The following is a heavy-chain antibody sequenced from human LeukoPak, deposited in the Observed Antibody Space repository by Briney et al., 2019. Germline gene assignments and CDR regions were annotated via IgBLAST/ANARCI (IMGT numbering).Heavy chain of an antibody. J-gene: IGHJ4*02. D-gene: IGHD3-22*01. CDR3: AKDLGTGYYYDSSGTDY. CDR2: ISGSGGST. V-gene: IGHV3-23*01. CDR1: GFTVSSNY. Sequence: GGSLRLSCAASGFTVSSNYMSWVRQAPGKGLEWVSAISGSGGSTYYADSVKGRFTISRDNSKNTLYLQMNSLRAEDTAVYYCAKDLGTGYYYDSSGTDYWGQGTLVTVSS.